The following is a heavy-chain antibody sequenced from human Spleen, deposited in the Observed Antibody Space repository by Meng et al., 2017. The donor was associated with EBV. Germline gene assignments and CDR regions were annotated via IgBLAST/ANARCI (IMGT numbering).Heavy chain of an antibody. V-gene: IGHV2-5*02. CDR3: GHGYSSSYFDWGFDY. CDR2: IYWDDDK. CDR1: GFSLSSSGVG. D-gene: IGHD6-13*01. Sequence: QITLKESGPTLVKPTQTLTLTCSFSGFSLSSSGVGVGWIRQPPGKAPEWLALIYWDDDKRYSPSLKRRLTITKDTSKNQVVLTMTNMGPVDTATYYCGHGYSSSYFDWGFDYWGHGALVTVSS. J-gene: IGHJ4*01.